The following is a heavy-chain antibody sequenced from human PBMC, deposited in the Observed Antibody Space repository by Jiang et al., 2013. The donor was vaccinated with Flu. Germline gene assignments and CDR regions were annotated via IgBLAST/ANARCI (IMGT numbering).Heavy chain of an antibody. Sequence: SLTCTVSGNSISSGYYWGVDPPAPRERGWSGLGVSIMMEAPSYNPSLKSRVTVSVDTSKNQFSLKLNSVTAADTAVYYCARGLEGSYWYFDVWGRGTLVTVSS. CDR1: GNSISSGYY. J-gene: IGHJ2*01. V-gene: IGHV4-38-2*02. CDR2: SIMMEAP. CDR3: ARGLEGSYWYFDV. D-gene: IGHD1-1*01.